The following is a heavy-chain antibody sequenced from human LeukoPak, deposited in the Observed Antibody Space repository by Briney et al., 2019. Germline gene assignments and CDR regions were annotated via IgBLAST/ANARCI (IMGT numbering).Heavy chain of an antibody. CDR1: AGSINSGGYF. CDR2: IWNSGNS. D-gene: IGHD2-2*01. Sequence: SETLSLTCTVSAGSINSGGYFWTWVRQPPGECLEWIGYIWNSGNSYYNPSLSSRVIISADSSKSTFSLKLSSVTAADTAVYYCARYHCGSTYCPGVDFYGQGTLVTVSS. J-gene: IGHJ4*02. CDR3: ARYHCGSTYCPGVDF. V-gene: IGHV4-31*03.